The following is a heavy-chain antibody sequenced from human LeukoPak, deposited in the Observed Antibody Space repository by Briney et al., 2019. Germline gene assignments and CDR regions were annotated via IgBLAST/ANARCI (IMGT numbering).Heavy chain of an antibody. V-gene: IGHV3-21*01. J-gene: IGHJ4*02. CDR2: ISSSSSYI. CDR1: GFTFSSYS. D-gene: IGHD2-15*01. CDR3: ARGRSYCSGGSCPTLGY. Sequence: GSLRLSCAASGFTFSSYSMNWVRQAPGKGLEWVSSISSSSSYIYYAGSVKGRFTISRDNAKNSLYLQMNSLRAEDTAVYYCARGRSYCSGGSCPTLGYWGQGTLVTVSS.